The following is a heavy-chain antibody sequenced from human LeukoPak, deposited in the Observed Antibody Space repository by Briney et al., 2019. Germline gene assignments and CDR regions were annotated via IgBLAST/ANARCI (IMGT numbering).Heavy chain of an antibody. D-gene: IGHD2-2*01. CDR2: IYSGGST. CDR1: GLTVSTYY. CDR3: ARGLGYCTSTTCLLPFDY. J-gene: IGHJ4*02. Sequence: GGSLRLSCAASGLTVSTYYMTWVRQAPGKGLECVSVIYSGGSTYYADSVKGRFTVSRDNSKNTLYLQMNSLRAEDTAMYYCARGLGYCTSTTCLLPFDYWGQGTLVTVSS. V-gene: IGHV3-53*01.